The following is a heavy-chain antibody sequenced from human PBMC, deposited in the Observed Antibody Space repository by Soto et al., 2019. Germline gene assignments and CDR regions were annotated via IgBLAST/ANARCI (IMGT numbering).Heavy chain of an antibody. V-gene: IGHV3-30*18. CDR1: GFTFSSYG. Sequence: GGSLRLSCAASGFTFSSYGMHWVRQAPGKGLEWVAVISYDGSNKYYADSVKGRFTISRDNSKNTLYLQMNSLRAEDTAVYYCAKLPSKYYYDSSGYYYEDYWGQGHLVTVSS. CDR2: ISYDGSNK. J-gene: IGHJ4*02. D-gene: IGHD3-22*01. CDR3: AKLPSKYYYDSSGYYYEDY.